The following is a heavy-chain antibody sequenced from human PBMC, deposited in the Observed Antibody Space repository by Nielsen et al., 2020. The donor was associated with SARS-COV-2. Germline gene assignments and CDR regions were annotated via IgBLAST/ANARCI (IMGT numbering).Heavy chain of an antibody. Sequence: SETLSLTCTVAGGSISSYYWNWIRQPPGKGLEWIGYIYYSGSTNYNPSLKSRVTISVDTSKNQFSLKLSSVTAADTAVYYCARVIEGAIGLGWFDPWGQGTLVPVSS. CDR2: IYYSGST. CDR1: GGSISSYY. V-gene: IGHV4-59*01. J-gene: IGHJ5*02. D-gene: IGHD1-26*01. CDR3: ARVIEGAIGLGWFDP.